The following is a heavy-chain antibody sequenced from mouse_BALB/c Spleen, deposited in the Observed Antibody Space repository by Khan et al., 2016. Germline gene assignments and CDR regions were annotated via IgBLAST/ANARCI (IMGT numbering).Heavy chain of an antibody. CDR1: GYISTSYW. Sequence: QVQLKQSGAELVRPGASVKLSCKTSGYISTSYWIHWVKQRSGQGLEWIARIYPGTGSTYYNEKFKGKATLTTDKSSNTAYMQLSRLKSEDSAVYFGASSGDYDVGAFASCCHGTTLTFSS. V-gene: IGHV1S132*01. D-gene: IGHD2-4*01. J-gene: IGHJ2*01. CDR2: IYPGTGST. CDR3: ASSGDYDVGAFAS.